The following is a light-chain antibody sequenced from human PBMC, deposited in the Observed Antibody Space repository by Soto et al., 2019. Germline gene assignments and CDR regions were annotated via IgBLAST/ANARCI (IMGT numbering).Light chain of an antibody. Sequence: DIQMTQSPSVMSASVGDRVTITCRASQDISNYLAWFQQKPGEVPKRLIYVASNLQSGVPSRFSGSGSGTEFTLTISSLQPEDFATYYCLQHISYPLTFGGGTRTDIK. J-gene: IGKJ4*01. CDR2: VAS. V-gene: IGKV1-17*03. CDR1: QDISNY. CDR3: LQHISYPLT.